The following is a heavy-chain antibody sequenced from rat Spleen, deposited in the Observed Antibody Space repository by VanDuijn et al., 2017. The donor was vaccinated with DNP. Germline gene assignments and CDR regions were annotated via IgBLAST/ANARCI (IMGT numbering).Heavy chain of an antibody. CDR1: GFSLTSYT. V-gene: IGHV2-6*01. CDR2: MSSGGST. CDR3: ARSQGYYYDGSYYPFAY. D-gene: IGHD1-12*02. J-gene: IGHJ3*01. Sequence: QVQLKESGPGLVQPSQTLSLTCTVSGFSLTSYTVSWVRQPPGKGLEWIAAMSSGGSTYYNSALKSRLSISRDTSKSHVFLKMNSVQTEDTAMYFCARSQGYYYDGSYYPFAYWGQGTLVTVSS.